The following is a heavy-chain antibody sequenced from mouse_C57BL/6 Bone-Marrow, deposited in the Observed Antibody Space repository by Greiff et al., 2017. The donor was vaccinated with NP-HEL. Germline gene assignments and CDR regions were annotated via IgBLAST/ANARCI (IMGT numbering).Heavy chain of an antibody. CDR3: ARQGEYPLDD. V-gene: IGHV5-9*01. Sequence: EVKLVESGGGLVKPGGSLKLSCAASGFTFSSYTMSWVRQTPEKRLEWVATISGGGGNTYYPDSVKGRFTISRDNAKNTLYLQMSSLRSEDTALYYCARQGEYPLDDWGQGTSVTVSS. CDR2: ISGGGGNT. CDR1: GFTFSSYT. J-gene: IGHJ4*01.